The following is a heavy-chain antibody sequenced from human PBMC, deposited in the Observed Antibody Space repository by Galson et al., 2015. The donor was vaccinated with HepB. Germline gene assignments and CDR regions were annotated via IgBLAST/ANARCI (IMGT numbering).Heavy chain of an antibody. J-gene: IGHJ3*02. Sequence: SLRLSCAASGFTFSNAWMNWVRQAPGKGLEWVGRIKSKTDGGTTDYAAPVKGRFTISRDDSKNTLYLQMNSLKTEDTAVYYCTTDHPYSGSWGDAFDTWGQGTMVTVSS. V-gene: IGHV3-15*07. CDR3: TTDHPYSGSWGDAFDT. CDR1: GFTFSNAW. CDR2: IKSKTDGGTT. D-gene: IGHD1-26*01.